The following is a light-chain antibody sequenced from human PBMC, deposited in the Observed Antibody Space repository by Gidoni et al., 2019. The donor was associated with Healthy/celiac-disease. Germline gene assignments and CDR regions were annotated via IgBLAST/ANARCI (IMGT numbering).Light chain of an antibody. V-gene: IGKV1-6*01. CDR2: AAS. Sequence: AIQMTQSPSSLSASVGDRVTITCRASQGIRNDLGWYQQKPGKAPKLLIYAASSLQSGFTSECSSDGCATDFTLTISSLQPEDFATYYCQQDNSAPQTFGQGTKLEIK. J-gene: IGKJ1*01. CDR3: QQDNSAPQT. CDR1: QGIRND.